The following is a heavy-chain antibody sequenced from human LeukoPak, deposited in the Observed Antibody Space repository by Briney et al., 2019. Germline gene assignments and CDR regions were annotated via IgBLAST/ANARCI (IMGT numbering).Heavy chain of an antibody. D-gene: IGHD3-22*01. CDR2: FNHSGST. CDR3: ARVESEVVVITPRAFDI. V-gene: IGHV4-34*01. Sequence: SETLSLTCAVYGGSFSGSSSSWIRQPPRKGLQLIGEFNHSGSTNYNPSLKSRVTISVDTSKNQFSLKLSSVTAADTAVYYCARVESEVVVITPRAFDIWGQGTMVTVSS. CDR1: GGSFSGSS. J-gene: IGHJ3*02.